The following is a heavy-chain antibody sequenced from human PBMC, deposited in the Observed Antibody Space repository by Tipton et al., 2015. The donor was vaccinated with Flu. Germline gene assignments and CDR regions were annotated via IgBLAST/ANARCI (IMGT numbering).Heavy chain of an antibody. CDR1: GGSVTSSSYY. D-gene: IGHD3-16*01. Sequence: TLSLTCRVSGGSVTSSSYYWGWIRQPPGRDLEWLGSIYYTGYPYHNPSLKSRLAMSIDTSENQFSLRLSSMTAADTAIYYCAKVKFGWVESWAQGTLVTVSS. J-gene: IGHJ5*01. CDR3: AKVKFGWVES. CDR2: IYYTGYP. V-gene: IGHV4-39*07.